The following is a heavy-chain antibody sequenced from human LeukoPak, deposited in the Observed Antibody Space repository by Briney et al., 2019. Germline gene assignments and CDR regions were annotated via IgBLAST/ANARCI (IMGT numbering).Heavy chain of an antibody. CDR2: IYHSGST. CDR3: ARERYYYGSGSYPAVYYYGMDV. CDR1: GDSINSYY. Sequence: SETLSLTCSVSGDSINSYYWSWIRQPPGKGLEWIGYIYHSGSTNYNPSLKSRVTISVDTSKNQFSLKLSSVTAADTAVYYCARERYYYGSGSYPAVYYYGMDVWGQGTTVTVSS. J-gene: IGHJ6*02. V-gene: IGHV4-59*01. D-gene: IGHD3-10*01.